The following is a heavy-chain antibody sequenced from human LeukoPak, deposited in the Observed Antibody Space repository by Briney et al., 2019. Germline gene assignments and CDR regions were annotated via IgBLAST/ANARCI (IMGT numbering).Heavy chain of an antibody. J-gene: IGHJ4*02. D-gene: IGHD3-22*01. CDR3: ARARVTMIVVADLRI. V-gene: IGHV1-2*02. CDR2: INPNSGGT. Sequence: ASVKVSCKASGYTFTGYYMHWVRQAPGQGLEWMGWINPNSGGTNYAQKFQGRVTMTRDTPISTAYMELSRLRSDDTAVYYCARARVTMIVVADLRIWGQGTLVTVSS. CDR1: GYTFTGYY.